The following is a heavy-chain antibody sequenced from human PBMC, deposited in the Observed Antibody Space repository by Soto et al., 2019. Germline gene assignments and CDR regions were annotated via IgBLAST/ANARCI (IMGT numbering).Heavy chain of an antibody. CDR3: ARSGYSYGPNPLLY. D-gene: IGHD5-18*01. Sequence: TLSLTCTITCSSISSGGSYWIWIRQHPGKGLEWIGYIYYSGSTYYNPSLKNRVTISVDTSKNQFSLKLSSVTAADTAVYYCARSGYSYGPNPLLYWGQGTLVTVS. V-gene: IGHV4-31*03. J-gene: IGHJ4*02. CDR1: CSSISSGGSY. CDR2: IYYSGST.